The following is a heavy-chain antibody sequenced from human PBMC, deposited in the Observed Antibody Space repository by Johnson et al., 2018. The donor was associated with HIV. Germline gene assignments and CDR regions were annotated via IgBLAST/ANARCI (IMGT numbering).Heavy chain of an antibody. Sequence: QVQLVESGGGLVQPGGSLRLSCAASGFTFSSYGMHWVRQAPGKGLEWVAVISYDGSNKYYADSVKGRFTISRDNSKNTLFLQMNSLRPEDTAVYYCARDQSEVDAFDIWGQGTMVTVSS. CDR2: ISYDGSNK. CDR1: GFTFSSYG. J-gene: IGHJ3*02. CDR3: ARDQSEVDAFDI. V-gene: IGHV3-30*03.